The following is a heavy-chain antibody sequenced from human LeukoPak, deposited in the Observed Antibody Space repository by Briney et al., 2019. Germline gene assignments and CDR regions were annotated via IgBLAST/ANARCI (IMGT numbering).Heavy chain of an antibody. J-gene: IGHJ4*02. CDR2: IIPILGIA. D-gene: IGHD3-22*01. CDR1: GGTFSSYA. V-gene: IGHV1-69*04. Sequence: SVKVSCKASGGTFSSYAISWVRQAPGQGLEWMGRIIPILGIANYAQKFQGRVTITADKSTSTAYMELSSLRSEDTAVYYCASPPYYYDSSRYYYYFDYWGQGTLVTVSS. CDR3: ASPPYYYDSSRYYYYFDY.